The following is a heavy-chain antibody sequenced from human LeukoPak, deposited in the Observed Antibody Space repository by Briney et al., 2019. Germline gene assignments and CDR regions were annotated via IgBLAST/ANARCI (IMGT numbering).Heavy chain of an antibody. CDR1: GFTFSSYS. J-gene: IGHJ4*02. CDR3: ARDPPPRGYYDSSGYY. Sequence: GGSLRLSCAASGFTFSSYSMNWVRQAPGKGLEWVSSISSSSSYIYYADSVKGRFTISRDNAKNSLYLQMNSLRAGDTAVYYCARDPPPRGYYDSSGYYWGQGTLVTVSS. V-gene: IGHV3-21*01. CDR2: ISSSSSYI. D-gene: IGHD3-22*01.